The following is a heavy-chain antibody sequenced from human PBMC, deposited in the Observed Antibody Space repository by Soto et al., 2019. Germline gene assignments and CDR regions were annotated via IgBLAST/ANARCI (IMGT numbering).Heavy chain of an antibody. CDR3: ARDGSLLWVGQLLFDY. CDR2: IWYDGSNK. J-gene: IGHJ4*02. V-gene: IGHV3-33*01. D-gene: IGHD3-10*01. Sequence: GGSLRLSCAASGFTFCSYGMHWVRQAPGKGLEWVAVIWYDGSNKYYADSVKGRFTISRDNSKNTLYLQMNSLRAEDTAVYYCARDGSLLWVGQLLFDYWGQGTLVTVSS. CDR1: GFTFCSYG.